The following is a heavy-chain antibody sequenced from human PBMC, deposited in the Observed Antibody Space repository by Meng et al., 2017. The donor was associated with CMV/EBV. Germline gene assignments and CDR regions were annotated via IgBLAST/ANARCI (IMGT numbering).Heavy chain of an antibody. CDR1: GGSFSGYY. D-gene: IGHD3-10*01. J-gene: IGHJ6*02. V-gene: IGHV4-34*01. CDR2: INHSGST. Sequence: SDILSLTCAVYGGSFSGYYWSWIRQPPGKGLEWIGEINHSGSTNYNPSLKSRVTISVDTSKNQFSLKLSSVTAADTAVYYCATLYSGSYYYYYYYYGMDVWGQGTTVTVSS. CDR3: ATLYSGSYYYYYYYYGMDV.